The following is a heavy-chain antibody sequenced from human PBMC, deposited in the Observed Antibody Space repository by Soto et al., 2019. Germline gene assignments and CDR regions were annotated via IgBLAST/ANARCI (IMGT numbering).Heavy chain of an antibody. V-gene: IGHV3-21*04. CDR3: ARGTSHYNYAHVWY. CDR2: ISSSSSYI. CDR1: GFTFSSYS. J-gene: IGHJ4*02. Sequence: GGSLRLSCAASGFTFSSYSMNWVRQAPGKGLEWVSSISSSSSYIYYADSVKGRFTISRDNSKNTLYLQMNSLRAEDTAVYYCARGTSHYNYAHVWYWGQGILVTVSS. D-gene: IGHD3-16*01.